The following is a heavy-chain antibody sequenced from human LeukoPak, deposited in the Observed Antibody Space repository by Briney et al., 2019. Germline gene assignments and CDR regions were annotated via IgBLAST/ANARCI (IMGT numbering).Heavy chain of an antibody. D-gene: IGHD3-10*01. CDR1: GGSVSSYY. V-gene: IGHV4-59*02. CDR3: ARGDYYGSGSYNIGY. Sequence: SETLSLTCTVSGGSVSSYYWSWIRQPPGKGLELIGYIYYSGSTNYNPSLKSRVTISVDASKNQFSLKLSSVTAADTAVYYCARGDYYGSGSYNIGYWGQGTLVTVSS. J-gene: IGHJ4*02. CDR2: IYYSGST.